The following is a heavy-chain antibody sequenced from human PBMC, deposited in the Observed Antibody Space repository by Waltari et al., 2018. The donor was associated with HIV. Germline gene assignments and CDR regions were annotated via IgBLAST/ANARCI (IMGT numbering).Heavy chain of an antibody. V-gene: IGHV3-66*02. Sequence: EVQLVESGGGLVQPGGSLRLSCAASGFTVSRNYMSWVRQTPGKGLGWFSVIEIGGSTYYADSVKGRFTISRDNSKNTLFLQMNSLRAEDTAVYYCVTHNWFDPWGQGTLVTVSS. J-gene: IGHJ5*02. CDR3: VTHNWFDP. CDR2: IEIGGST. CDR1: GFTVSRNY.